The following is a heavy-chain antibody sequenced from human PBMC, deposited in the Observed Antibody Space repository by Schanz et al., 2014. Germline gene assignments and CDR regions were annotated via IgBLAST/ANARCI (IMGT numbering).Heavy chain of an antibody. CDR2: IDPTDSDT. V-gene: IGHV5-10-1*03. CDR3: ARQALGDDY. CDR1: GYSFTSYW. J-gene: IGHJ4*02. Sequence: EVQLVQSGAEVKKPGESLRISCKGSGYSFTSYWITWVRQKPGKGLEWMGRIDPTDSDTNYSPSFQGHVTFSVDKSISPAYLQWSSLKASDTAIYYCARQALGDDYWGQGTLVTVSS.